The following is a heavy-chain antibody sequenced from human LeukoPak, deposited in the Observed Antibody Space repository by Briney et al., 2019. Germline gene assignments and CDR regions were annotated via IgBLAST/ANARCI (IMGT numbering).Heavy chain of an antibody. CDR3: AKDISNRYSGYDHGFPYYYYGMDV. V-gene: IGHV3-20*04. CDR1: GFKFDDYG. J-gene: IGHJ6*02. CDR2: INWNGGSR. D-gene: IGHD5-12*01. Sequence: GGSLRLSCAASGFKFDDYGMSWVRQVPGKGLEWVSGINWNGGSRGYADSVKGRFTISRDNAKNSLYLQMNSLRAEDTALYYCAKDISNRYSGYDHGFPYYYYGMDVWGQGITVTVSS.